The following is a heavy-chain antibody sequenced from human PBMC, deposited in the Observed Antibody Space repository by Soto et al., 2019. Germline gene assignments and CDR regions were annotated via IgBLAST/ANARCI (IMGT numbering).Heavy chain of an antibody. Sequence: PGGSLRLSCTASGFTFGDYAMSWFRQAPGKGLEWVGFIRSKAYGGTTEYAASVKGRFTISRDDSKSIAYLQMNSLKTEDTAVYCCTRFGSSSISDAFDIWGQGTMVTVSS. CDR3: TRFGSSSISDAFDI. D-gene: IGHD6-6*01. CDR1: GFTFGDYA. CDR2: IRSKAYGGTT. J-gene: IGHJ3*02. V-gene: IGHV3-49*03.